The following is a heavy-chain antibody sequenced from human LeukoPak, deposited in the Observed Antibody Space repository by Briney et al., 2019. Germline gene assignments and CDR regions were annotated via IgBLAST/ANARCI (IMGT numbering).Heavy chain of an antibody. CDR2: ISGSGAST. D-gene: IGHD6-19*01. V-gene: IGHV3-23*01. J-gene: IGHJ4*02. CDR3: AKDHLLPAIAVAAPGS. Sequence: GGSLRLSCSASGFTFSSYAMSWVRQAPGKGLEWASAISGSGASTYYADSVKGRFTISRDNFKNTLYLQMNSLRAEDTAVYYCAKDHLLPAIAVAAPGSWGQGTLVTVSS. CDR1: GFTFSSYA.